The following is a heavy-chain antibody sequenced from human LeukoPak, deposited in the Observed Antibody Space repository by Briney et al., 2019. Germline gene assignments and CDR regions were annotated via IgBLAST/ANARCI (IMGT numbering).Heavy chain of an antibody. CDR1: GFTFSNYA. V-gene: IGHV3-23*01. D-gene: IGHD3-22*01. J-gene: IGHJ4*02. CDR3: AKDGDTSGIFDY. Sequence: GGSLRLSCAASGFTFSNYAMSWVRQTPGKGLECVSSLSDGGGTTYYSDSVKGRFTISRDNSKNIVYLQMNSLRAEDTAVYYCAKDGDTSGIFDYWGQGTLVTVSS. CDR2: LSDGGGTT.